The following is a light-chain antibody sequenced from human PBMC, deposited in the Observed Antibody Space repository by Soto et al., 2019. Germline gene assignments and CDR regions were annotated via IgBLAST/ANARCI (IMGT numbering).Light chain of an antibody. Sequence: SYELTQPPSVSVAPGQTASISCGGSDIGDRSGHWYQQKPGQAPLLVIYFDDDRPSGIPERFSGSNSQNTATLTISRVEAGDEADYFCQVWDSTRDVVVFGGGTKLTVL. J-gene: IGLJ2*01. CDR2: FDD. CDR1: DIGDRS. CDR3: QVWDSTRDVVV. V-gene: IGLV3-21*04.